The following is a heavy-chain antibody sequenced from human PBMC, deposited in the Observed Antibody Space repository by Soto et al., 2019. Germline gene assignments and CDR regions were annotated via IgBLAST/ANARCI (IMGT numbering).Heavy chain of an antibody. V-gene: IGHV4-39*01. CDR3: AKHGRPLGVDP. Sequence: QLQLQESSPGLVKPSETLSLTCTVSGGSISTSAYYWAWIRQPPGKGLEWIGSMHYSGTTNYSPSLRSRITISIDTSKNQFSLTLTSVTAADTAVYYCAKHGRPLGVDPGGQGTLVTVSS. CDR2: MHYSGTT. D-gene: IGHD3-3*01. CDR1: GGSISTSAYY. J-gene: IGHJ5*02.